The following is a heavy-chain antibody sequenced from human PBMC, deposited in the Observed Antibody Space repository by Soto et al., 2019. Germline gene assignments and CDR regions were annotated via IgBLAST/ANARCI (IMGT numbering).Heavy chain of an antibody. D-gene: IGHD5-18*01. J-gene: IGHJ4*02. CDR2: SHQSGNT. V-gene: IGHV4-4*02. CDR1: GVSINSHDW. CDR3: ATRDTSRFY. Sequence: QVQLQESGPGLVKPSGTLSLTCAVSGVSINSHDWWTWVRQPPGKGLEWFGESHQSGNTNYNSSLESRVTISVDKSKNHFSLNVSSVTVAYTAVYYCATRDTSRFYWGQGTLVTVSS.